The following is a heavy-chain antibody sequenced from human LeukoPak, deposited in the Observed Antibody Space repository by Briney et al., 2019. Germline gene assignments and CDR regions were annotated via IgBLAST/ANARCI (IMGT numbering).Heavy chain of an antibody. CDR2: IYHSGST. CDR1: GYSISSGYY. V-gene: IGHV4-38-2*02. CDR3: ARGIFGVVIHPEMVYFDY. D-gene: IGHD3-3*01. J-gene: IGHJ4*02. Sequence: SETLSLTCTVSGYSISSGYYWGWIRQPPGKGLEWIGSIYHSGSTYYNPSLKSRVTISVDTSKNQFSLKLSSVTAADTAVYYCARGIFGVVIHPEMVYFDYWGQGTLVTVSS.